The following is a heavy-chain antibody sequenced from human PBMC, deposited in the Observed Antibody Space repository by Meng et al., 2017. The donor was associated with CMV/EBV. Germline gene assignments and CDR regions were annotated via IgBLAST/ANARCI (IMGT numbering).Heavy chain of an antibody. CDR2: ISSSGSTI. V-gene: IGHV3-11*01. CDR1: GFTFSDYY. Sequence: GESLKISCAASGFTFSDYYMSWIRQAPGKGLEWVSYISSSGSTIYYADSVKGRFTISRDNAKNSLYLQMNSLRAEDTAVYYCLHGTTGTTFKGAHWGQGTLVTVSS. D-gene: IGHD1-1*01. J-gene: IGHJ4*02. CDR3: LHGTTGTTFKGAH.